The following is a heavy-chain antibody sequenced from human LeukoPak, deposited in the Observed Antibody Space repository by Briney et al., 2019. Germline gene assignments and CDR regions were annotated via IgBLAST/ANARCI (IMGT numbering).Heavy chain of an antibody. CDR2: ISYDGSSK. V-gene: IGHV3-30*18. J-gene: IGHJ5*02. D-gene: IGHD4-11*01. CDR1: GFTFSNFG. CDR3: AKNDYSDFTPSPFPA. Sequence: KSGRSLRLSCAASGFTFSNFGMHWVRQAPGKGLEWVAVISYDGSSKYYADSVKGRFTISRDSSKNTLYLQMHSLRVEDTAVYYCAKNDYSDFTPSPFPAWGQGTLVTVSS.